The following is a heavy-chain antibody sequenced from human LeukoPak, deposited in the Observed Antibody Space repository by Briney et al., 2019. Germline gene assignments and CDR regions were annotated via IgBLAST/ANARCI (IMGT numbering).Heavy chain of an antibody. J-gene: IGHJ5*02. CDR3: ARSPYVPYSSGWANWFDP. CDR2: LYYSGST. V-gene: IGHV4-39*07. D-gene: IGHD6-19*01. CDR1: GGSISSSTYY. Sequence: SETLSLTCTVSGGSISSSTYYWGWIRQPPGKALEWIGNLYYSGSTYYNPSLKSRVTISVDTSKNHFSLKLSSVTAADTAVYYCARSPYVPYSSGWANWFDPWGQGTLVTVPS.